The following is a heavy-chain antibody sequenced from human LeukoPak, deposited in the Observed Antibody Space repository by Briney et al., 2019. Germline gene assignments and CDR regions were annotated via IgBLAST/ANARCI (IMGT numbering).Heavy chain of an antibody. V-gene: IGHV3-21*01. CDR2: ISGSDTTT. CDR3: ARGRVAKYFDY. CDR1: VFTFSSYA. D-gene: IGHD2-15*01. J-gene: IGHJ4*02. Sequence: GGSLRLACAASVFTFSSYAMSWVRQAPGKGLEWVSAISGSDTTTYYADSVKGRFTISRDNAKNSLYLQMNSLRAEDTAVYYCARGRVAKYFDYWGQGTLVTVSS.